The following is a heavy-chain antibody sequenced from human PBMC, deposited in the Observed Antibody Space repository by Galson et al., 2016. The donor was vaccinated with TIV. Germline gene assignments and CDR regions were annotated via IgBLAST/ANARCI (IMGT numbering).Heavy chain of an antibody. J-gene: IGHJ3*02. D-gene: IGHD1-26*01. CDR2: IIPLIGMI. Sequence: SVKVSCKASGGTFSSYTFNWVRQAPGQGLEWMGRIIPLIGMINYAQKFQGRVTITADKSTTTAYMELSSLRSEDTAVYYCAGAVSGGGTFAADIWGQGTMVTVSS. CDR3: AGAVSGGGTFAADI. V-gene: IGHV1-69*02. CDR1: GGTFSSYT.